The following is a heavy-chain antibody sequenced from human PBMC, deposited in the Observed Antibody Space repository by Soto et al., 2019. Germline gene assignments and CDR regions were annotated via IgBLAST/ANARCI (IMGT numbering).Heavy chain of an antibody. CDR1: GFTFSSYG. D-gene: IGHD2-15*01. Sequence: QVQLVESGGGVVQPGRSLRLSCAASGFTFSSYGMHWVRQAPGKGLEWVAVISYDGSDKYYADSVKGRFTISRDNSKNTMYLQMNSLRAEDTAVYYCAKDGRRGCSGGSCYRPQDWGQGTLVTVSS. J-gene: IGHJ4*02. V-gene: IGHV3-30*18. CDR3: AKDGRRGCSGGSCYRPQD. CDR2: ISYDGSDK.